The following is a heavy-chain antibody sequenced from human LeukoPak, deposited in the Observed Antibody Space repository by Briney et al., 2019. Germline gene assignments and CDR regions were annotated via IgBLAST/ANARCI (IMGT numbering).Heavy chain of an antibody. CDR2: IQQDGSEK. J-gene: IGHJ4*02. Sequence: SGGSLRLSCAASGVNFYTYYMSWVRQAPGKGLEWVASIQQDGSEKNYVDSVKGRFTISRDNSKITLCLQMNSLRAEDTAVYYCAKLSSTWDYFDSWGQGTLVTVSS. CDR3: AKLSSTWDYFDS. D-gene: IGHD1-7*01. V-gene: IGHV3-7*03. CDR1: GVNFYTYY.